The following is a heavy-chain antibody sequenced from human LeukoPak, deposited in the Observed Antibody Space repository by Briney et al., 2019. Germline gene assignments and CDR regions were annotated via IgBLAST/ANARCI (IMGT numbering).Heavy chain of an antibody. CDR3: ARVCSAPYCPGAFDI. Sequence: GRSLRLSCAASGFTFSSYAMHWVRQAPGKGLEWVAVISYDGSNKYYADSVKGRFTISRDNSKNTLYLQMNSLRAEDTAVYYCARVCSAPYCPGAFDIWGQGTMVTVSS. J-gene: IGHJ3*02. CDR2: ISYDGSNK. CDR1: GFTFSSYA. D-gene: IGHD2-15*01. V-gene: IGHV3-30-3*01.